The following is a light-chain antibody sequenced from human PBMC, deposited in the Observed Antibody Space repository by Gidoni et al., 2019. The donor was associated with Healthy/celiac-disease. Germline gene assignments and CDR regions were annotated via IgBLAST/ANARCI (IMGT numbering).Light chain of an antibody. CDR3: QQSYSFRT. J-gene: IGKJ4*01. CDR2: AAS. Sequence: DIQMTQSPSSMSASVGDRVTITCRASQSISSYLNWYQQKPGKAHKLLIYAASSLQSGVPSRFSGSGSGTDFTLTISSLQPEDFATYYCQQSYSFRTFGGGTKVEIK. CDR1: QSISSY. V-gene: IGKV1-39*01.